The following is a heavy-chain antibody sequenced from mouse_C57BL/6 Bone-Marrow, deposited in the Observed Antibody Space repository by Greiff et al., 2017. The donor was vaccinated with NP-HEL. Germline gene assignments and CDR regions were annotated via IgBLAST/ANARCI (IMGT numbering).Heavy chain of an antibody. Sequence: VHLVESGAELVKPGASVKISCKASGYAFSSYWMNWVKQRPGKGLEWIGQIYPGDGDTNYNGKFKGKATLTADKSSSTAYMQLSSLTSEDSAVYFCARSPSYYYGTLFDYWGQGTTLTVSS. CDR2: IYPGDGDT. CDR3: ARSPSYYYGTLFDY. D-gene: IGHD1-1*01. V-gene: IGHV1-80*01. J-gene: IGHJ2*01. CDR1: GYAFSSYW.